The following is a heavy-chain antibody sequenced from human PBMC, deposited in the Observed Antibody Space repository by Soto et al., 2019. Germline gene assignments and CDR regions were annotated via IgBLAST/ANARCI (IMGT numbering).Heavy chain of an antibody. J-gene: IGHJ4*02. V-gene: IGHV6-1*01. Sequence: SQTLSLTCAISGDSVSSDSGAWNWIRQSPSRGLEWLGRTYYRSKWFNEYAVSVKSRITINPDTSKNQFSLQLNSVTPEDTAVYYRARAVGSGSYVYWGQGNLVTVSS. CDR1: GDSVSSDSGA. CDR3: ARAVGSGSYVY. D-gene: IGHD3-10*01. CDR2: TYYRSKWFN.